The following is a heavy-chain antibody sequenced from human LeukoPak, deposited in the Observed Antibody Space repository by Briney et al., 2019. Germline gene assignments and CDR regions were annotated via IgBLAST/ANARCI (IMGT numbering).Heavy chain of an antibody. CDR2: IYPGDSDT. CDR1: GYSFSDFW. Sequence: GESLKISCKGSGYSFSDFWIVWVRQMPGQGLEWMGIIYPGDSDTRYSPSFQGQVTISADKSISTAYLQWSSLKASDTAMYYCASSVAPGYYYYMDVWGKGTTVTVSS. J-gene: IGHJ6*03. V-gene: IGHV5-51*01. D-gene: IGHD6-19*01. CDR3: ASSVAPGYYYYMDV.